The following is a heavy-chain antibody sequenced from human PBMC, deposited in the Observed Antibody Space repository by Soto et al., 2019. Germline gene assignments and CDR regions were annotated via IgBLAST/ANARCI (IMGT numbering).Heavy chain of an antibody. CDR3: ARSMNYDAFDI. CDR1: GGSISSYY. CDR2: IYYSGST. Sequence: PSETLSLTCTVSGGSISSYYWSWIRQPPGKGLEWIGYIYYSGSTNYNPSLKSRVTISVDTSKNQFSLKLSSVTAADTAVYYCARSMNYDAFDIWGQGKMVTVSS. V-gene: IGHV4-59*01. D-gene: IGHD1-7*01. J-gene: IGHJ3*02.